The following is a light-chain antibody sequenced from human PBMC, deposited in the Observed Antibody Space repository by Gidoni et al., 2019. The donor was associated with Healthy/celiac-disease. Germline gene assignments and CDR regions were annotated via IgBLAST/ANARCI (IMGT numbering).Light chain of an antibody. CDR1: QDISNY. CDR3: QQYDNLPLT. J-gene: IGKJ4*01. CDR2: DAS. V-gene: IGKV1-33*01. Sequence: DIQMPQSPSSLSASVGDRVTITCQASQDISNYLNWYQQKPGKAPKLLIYDASNLETGVPSRFSGSGSGTDFTFTISSLQPEDIATYYCQQYDNLPLTFGGGPKVEIK.